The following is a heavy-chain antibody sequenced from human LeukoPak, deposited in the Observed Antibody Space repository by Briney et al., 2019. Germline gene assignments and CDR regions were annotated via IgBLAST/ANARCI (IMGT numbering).Heavy chain of an antibody. CDR2: IYYSGST. D-gene: IGHD7-27*01. J-gene: IGHJ4*02. CDR3: ARGSNWGHRDFDY. Sequence: SETLSLTCTVSGGSISSGGYYWRWIRQHPGKGLEWIGYIYYSGSTYYNPSLKSRVTISVDTSKNQFSLKLSSVTAADTAVYYCARGSNWGHRDFDYWGQGTLVTVSS. V-gene: IGHV4-31*03. CDR1: GGSISSGGYY.